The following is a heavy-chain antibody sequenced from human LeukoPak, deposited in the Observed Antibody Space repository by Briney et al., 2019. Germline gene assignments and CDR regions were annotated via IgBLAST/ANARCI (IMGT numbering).Heavy chain of an antibody. V-gene: IGHV4-34*01. CDR3: ARATASGSGRAYDH. J-gene: IGHJ4*02. CDR1: GESMIGHY. Sequence: SVTLSLTCAVYGESMIGHYWTWIRQPPGKRLEWIGEIHHSGGTNSNPSLKNRLTMSMDMSKNQFSLNLKSVTAADTAVYYCARATASGSGRAYDHWAQGNLVPVSS. D-gene: IGHD3-10*01. CDR2: IHHSGGT.